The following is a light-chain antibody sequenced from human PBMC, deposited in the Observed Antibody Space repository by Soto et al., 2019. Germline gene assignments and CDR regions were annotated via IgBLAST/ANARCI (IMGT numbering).Light chain of an antibody. V-gene: IGKV3-20*01. J-gene: IGKJ2*01. Sequence: EIEMTQSPGTLSLSPGERATLSCRASQNINTRYSAWYQQKRGQPPSLLIFATSTSAASIPDTFSGSGAGRTFSLPTIGMEPEDSAVYFCQQYDDSAPYIFGQGTSLDIK. CDR2: ATS. CDR3: QQYDDSAPYI. CDR1: QNINTRY.